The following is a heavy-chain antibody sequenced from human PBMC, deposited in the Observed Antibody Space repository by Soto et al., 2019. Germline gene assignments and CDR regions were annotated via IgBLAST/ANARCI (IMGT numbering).Heavy chain of an antibody. CDR3: ARISQRWLQPGLFDY. CDR1: GFSLSTSGMC. V-gene: IGHV2-70*01. J-gene: IGHJ4*02. Sequence: SGPTLVNPTQTLTLTCTFSGFSLSTSGMCVSWIRQPPGKALEWLALIDWDDDKYYSTSLKTRLTISKDTSKNQVVLTMTNMDPVDTATYYCARISQRWLQPGLFDYWGQGTLVTVSS. D-gene: IGHD5-18*01. CDR2: IDWDDDK.